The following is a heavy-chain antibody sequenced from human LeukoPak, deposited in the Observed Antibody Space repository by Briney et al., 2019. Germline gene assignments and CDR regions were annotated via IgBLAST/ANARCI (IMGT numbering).Heavy chain of an antibody. CDR2: FDPEDGET. Sequence: ASVKVSCKASGGTFSSYAISWVRQAPGQGLEWMGGFDPEDGETIYAQKFQGRVTMTEDTSTDTAYMELSSLRSEDTAVYYCATVHSGWTRFDYWGQGTLVTVSS. D-gene: IGHD6-19*01. CDR1: GGTFSSYA. J-gene: IGHJ4*02. CDR3: ATVHSGWTRFDY. V-gene: IGHV1-24*01.